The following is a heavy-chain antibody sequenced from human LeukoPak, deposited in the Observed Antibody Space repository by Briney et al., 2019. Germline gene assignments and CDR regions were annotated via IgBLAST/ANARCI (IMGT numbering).Heavy chain of an antibody. CDR2: INHSGST. CDR3: ARVPGLRFDP. J-gene: IGHJ5*02. CDR1: GGSSSGYY. Sequence: SETLSLTCAVYGGSSSGYYWSWIRQPPGKGLEWIGEINHSGSTNYNPSLKSRVTISVDTSKNQFSLKLSSVTAADTAVYYCARVPGLRFDPWGQGTLVTVSS. V-gene: IGHV4-34*01.